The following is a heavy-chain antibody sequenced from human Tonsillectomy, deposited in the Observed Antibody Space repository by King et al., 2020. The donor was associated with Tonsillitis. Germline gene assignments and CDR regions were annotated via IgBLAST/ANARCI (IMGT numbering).Heavy chain of an antibody. J-gene: IGHJ2*01. D-gene: IGHD2-15*01. CDR3: AKGGSGLSVWYVDL. CDR2: IAYDASYE. V-gene: IGHV3-30*18. Sequence: VQLVESGGGVVQPGTSLRLSCAASGFTVGNHDMHWVRQATGKGLEWVALIAYDASYENYAEHVKGRFTISRDNSKNTLYQEMNSLRVEDTAVYYCAKGGSGLSVWYVDLWGRGNLVTVSS. CDR1: GFTVGNHD.